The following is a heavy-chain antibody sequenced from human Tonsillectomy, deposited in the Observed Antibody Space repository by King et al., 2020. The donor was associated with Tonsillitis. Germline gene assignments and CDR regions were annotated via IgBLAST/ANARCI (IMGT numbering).Heavy chain of an antibody. J-gene: IGHJ6*02. Sequence: VQLQESGPGLVKPSQTLSLTCAVSGVSISSGGYSWNWIRRPPGKGLEWIGYVYFSGSTYYNPSLKSRLSISVDTSKNHFSLNLTSVTAADTAVYYCARRDISGSYGMDVWGQGTTVTVSS. D-gene: IGHD5-24*01. CDR1: GVSISSGGYS. CDR3: ARRDISGSYGMDV. CDR2: VYFSGST. V-gene: IGHV4-30-4*07.